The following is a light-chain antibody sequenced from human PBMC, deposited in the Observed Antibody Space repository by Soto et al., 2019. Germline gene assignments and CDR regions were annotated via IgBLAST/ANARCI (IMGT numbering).Light chain of an antibody. J-gene: IGLJ2*01. Sequence: QSALTQPASVSGSPGQSITISCTGTSSDVGTYNLVSWYQEHPGKAPKLMIYEGSKRPSGVSNRFSGSKSGNTASLTISGLQAEDEAYYHCCSYAGRSTWVFGGGTQLTVL. CDR1: SSDVGTYNL. V-gene: IGLV2-23*01. CDR3: CSYAGRSTWV. CDR2: EGS.